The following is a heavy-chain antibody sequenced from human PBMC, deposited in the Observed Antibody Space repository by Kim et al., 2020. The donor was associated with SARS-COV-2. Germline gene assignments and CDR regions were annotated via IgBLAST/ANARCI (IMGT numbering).Heavy chain of an antibody. D-gene: IGHD1-26*01. CDR1: GYTFTSYD. J-gene: IGHJ6*02. CDR3: ARRAVLPHHAGYYYYGMDV. Sequence: ASVKVSCKASGYTFTSYDINWVRQATGQGLEWMGWMNPNSGNTGYAQKFQGRVTMTRNTSISTAYMELSSLRSEDTAVYYCARRAVLPHHAGYYYYGMDVWGQGTTVTVSS. V-gene: IGHV1-8*01. CDR2: MNPNSGNT.